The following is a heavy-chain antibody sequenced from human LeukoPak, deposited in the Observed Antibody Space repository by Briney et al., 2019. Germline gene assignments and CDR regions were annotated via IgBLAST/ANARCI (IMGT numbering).Heavy chain of an antibody. CDR3: ARAGIAAAGSPFDY. CDR2: ISYDGSNK. V-gene: IGHV3-30*04. Sequence: GGSLRLSCAASGFTFSSYAMHWVRQAPGKGLEWVAVISYDGSNKYYADSVKGRFTIPRDNSKNTLYLQMNSLRAEDTAVYYCARAGIAAAGSPFDYWGQGTLVTVSS. J-gene: IGHJ4*02. CDR1: GFTFSSYA. D-gene: IGHD6-13*01.